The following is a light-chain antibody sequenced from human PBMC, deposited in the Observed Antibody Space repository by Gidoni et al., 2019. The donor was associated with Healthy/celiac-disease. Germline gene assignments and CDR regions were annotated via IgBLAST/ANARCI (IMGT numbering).Light chain of an antibody. CDR2: DAS. Sequence: IVLTQSPATLSVSPGYRATLYCRASPSVSSYLAWYQQKPGQAPRLLLYDASNRATGIPARFTGSRSGTDFTLTISSIEPEYFALHYCQQRCNWITFGQGTRLEIQ. CDR3: QQRCNWIT. V-gene: IGKV3-11*01. CDR1: PSVSSY. J-gene: IGKJ5*01.